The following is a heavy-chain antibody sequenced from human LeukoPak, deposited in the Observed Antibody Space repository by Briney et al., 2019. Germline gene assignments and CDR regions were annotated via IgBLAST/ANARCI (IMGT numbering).Heavy chain of an antibody. CDR3: ARDPYSGNYGNYYYYYMDV. Sequence: PGGSLRLSCAASGFTFNNYNMNWVRQAPGKALEWVSSITSSSTYIFYADSVKGRFTISRDNAKNSLYLQMNSLGPEDTAVYYCARDPYSGNYGNYYYYYMDVWGKGTTVTVSS. D-gene: IGHD1-26*01. V-gene: IGHV3-21*01. J-gene: IGHJ6*03. CDR1: GFTFNNYN. CDR2: ITSSSTYI.